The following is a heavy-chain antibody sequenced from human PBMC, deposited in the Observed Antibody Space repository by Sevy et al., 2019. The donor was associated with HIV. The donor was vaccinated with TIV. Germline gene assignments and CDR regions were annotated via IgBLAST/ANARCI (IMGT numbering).Heavy chain of an antibody. CDR3: ARDGPPAYYYDSSGIGGDAFDI. CDR2: ISSSSSTI. Sequence: GGSLRLSCAASGFTFSSYSMNWVRQAPGKGLEWVSYISSSSSTIDYADSVKGRFTISRDNAKNSLYLQMNSLRDEDTAVYYCARDGPPAYYYDSSGIGGDAFDIWGQGTMVTVSS. CDR1: GFTFSSYS. J-gene: IGHJ3*02. V-gene: IGHV3-48*02. D-gene: IGHD3-22*01.